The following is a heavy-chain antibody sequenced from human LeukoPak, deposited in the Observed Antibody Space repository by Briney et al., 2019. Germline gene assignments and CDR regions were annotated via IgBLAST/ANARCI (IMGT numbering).Heavy chain of an antibody. J-gene: IGHJ6*03. Sequence: PGGSLRLSCAASGFTVSSNYMSWVRQAPGKGLEWVSITYSDVNTNYADSVKGRFTISRDNSKNTLSLQMNSLKTEDTAVYYCTTAYYDFWSGYYYYYMDVWGKGTTVTVSS. CDR3: TTAYYDFWSGYYYYYMDV. CDR2: TYSDVNT. V-gene: IGHV3-53*01. D-gene: IGHD3-3*01. CDR1: GFTVSSNY.